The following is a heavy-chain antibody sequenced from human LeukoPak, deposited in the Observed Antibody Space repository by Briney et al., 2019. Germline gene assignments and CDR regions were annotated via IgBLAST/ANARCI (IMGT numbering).Heavy chain of an antibody. CDR3: ARHYDSGTYPLDY. CDR1: AGSITC. Sequence: SETLSLTCTVSAGSITCWNWIRQPPGKGLEWIGNLYYTGSTIYNPSLKSRVTISLDTSKNQFSLKLSSVTAADTAVYYCARHYDSGTYPLDYWGQGALVTVSS. V-gene: IGHV4-59*01. J-gene: IGHJ4*02. CDR2: LYYTGST. D-gene: IGHD3-10*01.